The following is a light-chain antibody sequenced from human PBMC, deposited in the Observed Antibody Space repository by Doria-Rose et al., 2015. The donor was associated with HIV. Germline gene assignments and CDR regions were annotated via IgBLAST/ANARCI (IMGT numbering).Light chain of an antibody. CDR1: QSFSSTY. CDR2: DGS. V-gene: IGKV3-20*01. Sequence: TQSPGALSLSPGERATLSCRASQSFSSTYLAWYQQKPGQAPSLLIYDGSTRATGIPDRFSASGSGTDFTLTINRLEPEDFALYYYHQYGTSWTFSQGTKVEI. J-gene: IGKJ1*01. CDR3: HQYGTSWT.